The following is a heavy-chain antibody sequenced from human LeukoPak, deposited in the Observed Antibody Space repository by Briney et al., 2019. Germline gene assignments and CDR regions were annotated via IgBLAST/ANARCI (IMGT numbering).Heavy chain of an antibody. CDR1: GFTFSSYA. CDR2: ISYDGSNK. V-gene: IGHV3-30-3*01. Sequence: GRSLRLSCAASGFTFSSYAMHWVRQAPGKGLEWVAVISYDGSNKYYADSVKGRFTISRDNSKNTLYLQMNSLRAEDTAVYYCASLYYYDSSGPLDYWGREPWSPSPQ. J-gene: IGHJ4*02. D-gene: IGHD3-22*01. CDR3: ASLYYYDSSGPLDY.